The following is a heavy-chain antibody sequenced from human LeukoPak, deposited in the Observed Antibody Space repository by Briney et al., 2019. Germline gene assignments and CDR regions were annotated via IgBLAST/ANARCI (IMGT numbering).Heavy chain of an antibody. V-gene: IGHV4-39*07. CDR3: ARDQYYDVSTYYEIDY. D-gene: IGHD3-22*01. CDR1: GASISSSTYY. CDR2: ASYSGNT. J-gene: IGHJ4*02. Sequence: KPSETLSLTCTVSGASISSSTYYWGWIRQPPGKGLEWIGSASYSGNTYYNPSLKSRVTILVDTSKNQFSLKMTSVTAADTAVYCARDQYYDVSTYYEIDYWGQGTLVTVSS.